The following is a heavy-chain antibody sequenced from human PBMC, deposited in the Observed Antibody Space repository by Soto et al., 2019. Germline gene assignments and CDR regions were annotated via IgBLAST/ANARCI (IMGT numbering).Heavy chain of an antibody. CDR1: GGSFSGYY. D-gene: IGHD4-17*01. CDR3: ASTVTTTYYFDY. CDR2: INHSGST. Sequence: NPSETLSLTCAVYGGSFSGYYWSWIRQPPGKGLEWIGEINHSGSTNYNPSLKSRVTISVDTSKNQFSLKLSSVTAADTAVYYCASTVTTTYYFDYWGQGTLVTVSS. V-gene: IGHV4-34*01. J-gene: IGHJ4*02.